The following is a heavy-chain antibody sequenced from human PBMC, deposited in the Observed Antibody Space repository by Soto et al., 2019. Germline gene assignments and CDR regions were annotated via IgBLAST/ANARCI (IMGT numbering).Heavy chain of an antibody. V-gene: IGHV4-31*03. Sequence: TLSLPCSVSGGYMRSSGNYWNWIRQQPGKGLEWIGYIYYSGSTYYNPSLKSRVTMSVDTYKNQFSLTMSSVTAADKAVYYCARLSMLGGWFDPWGQGTLVTVSS. CDR2: IYYSGST. J-gene: IGHJ5*02. CDR1: GGYMRSSGNY. D-gene: IGHD3-10*02. CDR3: ARLSMLGGWFDP.